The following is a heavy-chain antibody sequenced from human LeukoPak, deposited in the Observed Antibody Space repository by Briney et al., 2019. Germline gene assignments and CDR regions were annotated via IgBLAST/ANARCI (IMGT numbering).Heavy chain of an antibody. CDR1: GYTFTSYG. D-gene: IGHD3-10*01. J-gene: IGHJ6*02. CDR3: ARAPVTMVRGVVVYYYYGMDV. CDR2: ISAYNGNT. Sequence: GASVKVSCKASGYTFTSYGISWVRQAPGQGLEWMGWISAYNGNTNHAQKLQGRVTMTTDTSTSTAYMELRSLRSDDTAVYYCARAPVTMVRGVVVYYYYGMDVWGQGTTVTVSS. V-gene: IGHV1-18*01.